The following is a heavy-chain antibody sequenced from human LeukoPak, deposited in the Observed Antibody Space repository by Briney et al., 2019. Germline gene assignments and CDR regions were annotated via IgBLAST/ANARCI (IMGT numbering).Heavy chain of an antibody. CDR2: INPNSGGT. V-gene: IGHV1-2*02. D-gene: IGHD2-2*01. CDR3: ARVSCSSTSCYSINYYYMDV. Sequence: ASVKVSCKASGYTSTGYYMHWVRQAPGQGLEWMGWINPNSGGTNYAQKFQGRVTMTRDTSISTAYMELSRLRSDDTAVYYCARVSCSSTSCYSINYYYMDVWGKGTTVTVSS. CDR1: GYTSTGYY. J-gene: IGHJ6*03.